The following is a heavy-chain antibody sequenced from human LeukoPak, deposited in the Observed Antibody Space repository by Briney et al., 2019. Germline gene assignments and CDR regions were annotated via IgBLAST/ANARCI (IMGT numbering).Heavy chain of an antibody. CDR1: VGSISSSSYY. J-gene: IGHJ4*02. V-gene: IGHV4-39*01. CDR2: IYYSGTT. CDR3: ATISGSYPFYFDD. D-gene: IGHD1-26*01. Sequence: SETLSLTCSVSVGSISSSSYYWGWIRQPPGKGLEWIGTIYYSGTTYYNPSLKSRVTIFVDTSKKQFSLKLSSVTAADTAVYYCATISGSYPFYFDDWGQGTLVTVSS.